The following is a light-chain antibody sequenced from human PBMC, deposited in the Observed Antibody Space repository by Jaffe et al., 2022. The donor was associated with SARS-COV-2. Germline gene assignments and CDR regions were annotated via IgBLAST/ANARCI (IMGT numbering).Light chain of an antibody. CDR3: SSYTSTSVV. J-gene: IGLJ2*01. V-gene: IGLV2-14*01. CDR2: DVS. CDR1: SSDVAGYNS. Sequence: QSALTQPASVSGSPGQSITISCTGTSSDVAGYNSVSWYQQHPGKAPKLMIFDVSYRPSGVSHRFSGSKSGNTASLTISGLQAEDEADYYCSSYTSTSVVFGGGTKLTVL.